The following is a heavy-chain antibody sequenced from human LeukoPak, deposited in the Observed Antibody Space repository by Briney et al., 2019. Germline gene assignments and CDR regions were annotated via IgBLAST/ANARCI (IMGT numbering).Heavy chain of an antibody. Sequence: GGSLRLSCAASGFTFSDYYMSWIRQAPGKGLEGVSYISTSGSNIYYADSVRGRFTISRDDAKNSLYLQMNSLRAEDAAVYYCAGSGGSSCFLGCGFDYWGQRTLVTVSS. V-gene: IGHV3-11*04. CDR2: ISTSGSNI. CDR3: AGSGGSSCFLGCGFDY. D-gene: IGHD2-15*01. J-gene: IGHJ4*02. CDR1: GFTFSDYY.